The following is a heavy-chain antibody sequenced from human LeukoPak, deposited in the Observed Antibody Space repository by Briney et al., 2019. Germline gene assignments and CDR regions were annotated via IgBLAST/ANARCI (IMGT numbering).Heavy chain of an antibody. J-gene: IGHJ5*02. V-gene: IGHV3-23*01. CDR2: ISGSGGST. CDR3: AKAPYASGSYYWFDP. D-gene: IGHD3-10*01. CDR1: GVIFSTSA. Sequence: YTSLKSEAPGVIFSTSARSWARQYQGKELEWVSSISGSGGSTYYADPVKGRFTISRENSKNTVYLQMNSLRVEDTAVYYCAKAPYASGSYYWFDPWGQGTLVTVSS.